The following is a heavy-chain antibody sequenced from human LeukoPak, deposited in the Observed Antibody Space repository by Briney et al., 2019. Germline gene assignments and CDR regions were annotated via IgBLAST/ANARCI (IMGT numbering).Heavy chain of an antibody. J-gene: IGHJ4*02. CDR1: GFPFNDYV. D-gene: IGHD1-26*01. CDR3: ARDPVLGAPDYLDY. V-gene: IGHV3-30*03. CDR2: TSADERIK. Sequence: GGSLRLSCTVSGFPFNDYVIHWVRQASGKGLEWVAVTSADERIKIYNDSVRGRFTISRDNSKNTQYLQMNSLRVEDTAVYYCARDPVLGAPDYLDYWGRGTLVSVSS.